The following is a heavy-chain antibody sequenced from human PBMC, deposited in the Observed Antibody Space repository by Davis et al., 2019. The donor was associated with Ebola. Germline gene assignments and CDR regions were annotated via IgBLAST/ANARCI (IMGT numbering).Heavy chain of an antibody. CDR3: ARVNAVTGYSRFDA. D-gene: IGHD3-9*01. Sequence: GESLKISCAASGFTFSSYAMHWVRQAPGKGLEWVSGINWNGGSAGYADSVKGRFTISRDNAQNSLYLRMNSLRAEDTAFYHCARVNAVTGYSRFDAWGQGTLVTVSS. CDR1: GFTFSSYA. V-gene: IGHV3-20*01. J-gene: IGHJ5*02. CDR2: INWNGGSA.